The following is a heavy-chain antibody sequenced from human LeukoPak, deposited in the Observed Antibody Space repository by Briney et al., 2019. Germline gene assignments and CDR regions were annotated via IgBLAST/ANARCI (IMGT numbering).Heavy chain of an antibody. V-gene: IGHV4-59*01. J-gene: IGHJ6*03. Sequence: SETLSLTCTIFAGSISSYYWNWIRQPPGRGLEWVGYFYYSVNTSYNPSHKSRLTISLDTSKNQFSLKLSSVTAADTAVYYCASARVVDTPMSYYMDVWGKGTTVTVSS. CDR3: ASARVVDTPMSYYMDV. D-gene: IGHD5-18*01. CDR2: FYYSVNT. CDR1: AGSISSYY.